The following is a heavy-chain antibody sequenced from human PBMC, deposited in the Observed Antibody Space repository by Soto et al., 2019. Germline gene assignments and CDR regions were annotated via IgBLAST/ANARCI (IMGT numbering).Heavy chain of an antibody. J-gene: IGHJ6*02. CDR2: ISAYNGNT. CDR1: GYTFTSYG. V-gene: IGHV1-18*01. D-gene: IGHD4-17*01. CDR3: ARDHGDYYYYYGMDV. Sequence: QVQLVQSGAEVKKPGASVKVSCKASGYTFTSYGISWVRQAPGQGLEWMGWISAYNGNTNYAQKLQGRVTMTTDTSTSTAYMELRSLRSGDTAVYYCARDHGDYYYYYGMDVWGQGTTVTVSS.